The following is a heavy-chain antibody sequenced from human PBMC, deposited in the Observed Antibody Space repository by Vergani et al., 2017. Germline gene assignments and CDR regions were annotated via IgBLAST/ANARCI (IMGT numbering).Heavy chain of an antibody. J-gene: IGHJ6*03. V-gene: IGHV4-34*01. CDR3: ARVNTETNGQLYYYYYMDV. Sequence: QVQLQQWGGGLLKPSETLSLTCVVNGGSFTSYHWTWIRQSPGEGLEWVGDIDHTGRPDYNPSLKSRLTMSVDKSLNQFSLALNSVTATDTAIYFCARVNTETNGQLYYYYYMDVSGQGTAVTVS. CDR1: GGSFTSYH. CDR2: IDHTGRP. D-gene: IGHD4-11*01.